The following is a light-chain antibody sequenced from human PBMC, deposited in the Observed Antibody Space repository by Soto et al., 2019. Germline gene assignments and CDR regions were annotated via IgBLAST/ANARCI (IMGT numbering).Light chain of an antibody. CDR2: ATS. CDR3: QKYNSAPLT. J-gene: IGKJ4*01. Sequence: VQLTQSPSSLAAFVGARVTITCRASQGIAPYLAWFQQKPGKVPKLLIYATSTLQSGVPSRFSGSGSGTDFTLTINSLQPEDVGTYYCQKYNSAPLTFGGGTKVDIK. V-gene: IGKV1-27*01. CDR1: QGIAPY.